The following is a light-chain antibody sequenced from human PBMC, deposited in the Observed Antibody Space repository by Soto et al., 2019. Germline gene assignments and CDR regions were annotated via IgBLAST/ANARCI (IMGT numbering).Light chain of an antibody. Sequence: DILTTQSPATLSVSPGARATLSCRASQSVDSNLAWYQQKPGQAPRLLIYGASTRATGISARFSGSGSGTEFTLTISSLQSEDFGVYYCQQYNNWWTFGQGTTGDIK. J-gene: IGKJ1*01. CDR2: GAS. V-gene: IGKV3-15*01. CDR3: QQYNNWWT. CDR1: QSVDSN.